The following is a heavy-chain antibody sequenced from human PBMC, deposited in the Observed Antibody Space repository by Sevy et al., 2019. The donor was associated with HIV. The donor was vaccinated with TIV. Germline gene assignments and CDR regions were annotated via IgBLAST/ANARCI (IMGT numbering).Heavy chain of an antibody. J-gene: IGHJ6*02. V-gene: IGHV3-30*02. CDR2: IRFDGTIK. Sequence: GGSLRLSCAASGFTFSTYGMHWVRQAPGKGLEWVAFIRFDGTIKYYTDSVKGRLTISRDNCKNTLYLQMNGLRAEDTAVYFCAKVLHIVVVPAAIDYYYGMDVWGQGTTVTVSS. CDR1: GFTFSTYG. CDR3: AKVLHIVVVPAAIDYYYGMDV. D-gene: IGHD2-2*01.